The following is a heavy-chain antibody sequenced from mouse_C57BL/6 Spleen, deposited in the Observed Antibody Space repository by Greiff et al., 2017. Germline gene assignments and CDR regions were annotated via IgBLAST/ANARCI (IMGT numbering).Heavy chain of an antibody. CDR2: INPNNGGT. D-gene: IGHD2-5*01. CDR3: ARTYYSTLFAY. V-gene: IGHV1-22*01. Sequence: EVQVVESGPELVKPGASVKMSCKASGYTFTDYNMHWVKQSHGKSLEWIGYINPNNGGTSYNQKFKGKATLTVNKSSSTAYMELRSLTSEDSAVYYCARTYYSTLFAYWGQGTLVTVSA. CDR1: GYTFTDYN. J-gene: IGHJ3*01.